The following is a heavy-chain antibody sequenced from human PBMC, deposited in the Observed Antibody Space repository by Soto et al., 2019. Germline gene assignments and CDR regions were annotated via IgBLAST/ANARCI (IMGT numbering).Heavy chain of an antibody. CDR2: INPSGGST. CDR1: GYTFTSYY. Sequence: ASVKVSCKASGYTFTSYYMHWVRQAPGQGLEWMGIINPSGGSTSYAQKFQGRVTMTRDTSTSTVYMELSSLRSEDTAVYYCAGTHDYGGHHDAFDIWGQGTMVTVSS. J-gene: IGHJ3*02. V-gene: IGHV1-46*01. D-gene: IGHD4-17*01. CDR3: AGTHDYGGHHDAFDI.